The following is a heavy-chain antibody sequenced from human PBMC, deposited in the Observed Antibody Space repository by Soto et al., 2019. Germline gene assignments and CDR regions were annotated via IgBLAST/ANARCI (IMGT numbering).Heavy chain of an antibody. CDR3: ARQEYYYDSSGYYGGEFDY. J-gene: IGHJ4*02. CDR2: IYYSGST. CDR1: GGSISSYY. D-gene: IGHD3-22*01. Sequence: SETLSLTCTVSGGSISSYYWSWIRQPPGKGLEWIGYIYYSGSTNYNPSLKSRVTISVDTSKNQFSLKLSSVTAADTAVYYCARQEYYYDSSGYYGGEFDYWGQGTLVTVSS. V-gene: IGHV4-59*08.